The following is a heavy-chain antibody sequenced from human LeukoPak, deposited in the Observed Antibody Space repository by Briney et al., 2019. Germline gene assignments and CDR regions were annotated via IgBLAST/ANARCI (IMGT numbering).Heavy chain of an antibody. CDR3: AGHYGATYYFDY. V-gene: IGHV3-23*01. CDR2: ISGSGGST. J-gene: IGHJ4*02. D-gene: IGHD4-17*01. CDR1: GFTFSSYA. Sequence: GGSLRLSCAASGFTFSSYAMSWVRQAPGKELEWVSAISGSGGSTYYADSVKGRFTISRDNSKNTLYLQMNSLRAEDTAVYYCAGHYGATYYFDYWGQGTLVTVSS.